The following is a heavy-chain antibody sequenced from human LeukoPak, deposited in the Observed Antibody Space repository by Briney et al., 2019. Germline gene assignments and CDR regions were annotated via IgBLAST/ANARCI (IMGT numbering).Heavy chain of an antibody. V-gene: IGHV1-18*04. Sequence: ASVKVSCKASGYTFTGYYMHWVRQAPGQGLEWMAWINIYSGNTKYAQKLQGRVTVTTDRSASTAYMELRSLISDDTAVYYCARDLRSDGMAVGGYWGQGTLVTVSS. CDR2: INIYSGNT. CDR3: ARDLRSDGMAVGGY. D-gene: IGHD6-19*01. J-gene: IGHJ4*02. CDR1: GYTFTGYY.